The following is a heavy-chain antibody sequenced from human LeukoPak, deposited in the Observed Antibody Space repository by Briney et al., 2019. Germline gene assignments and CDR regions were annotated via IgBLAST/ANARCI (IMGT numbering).Heavy chain of an antibody. CDR3: ARVPGSGIAAAGDDY. CDR1: GFTFSSFS. J-gene: IGHJ4*02. Sequence: GGPLRLSCAASGFTFSSFSMNWVRQAPGKGLEGVSSISSSSSYIYYADSVKGRFTISRDNAKNSLYLQMNSLRAEDTAVYYWARVPGSGIAAAGDDYWGQGTLVTVSS. CDR2: ISSSSSYI. V-gene: IGHV3-21*01. D-gene: IGHD6-13*01.